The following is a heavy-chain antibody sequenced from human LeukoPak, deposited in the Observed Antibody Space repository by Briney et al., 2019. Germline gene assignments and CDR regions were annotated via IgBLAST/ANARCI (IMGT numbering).Heavy chain of an antibody. Sequence: GASVKVSCKVSGYTLTELSMHWVRQAPGKGLEWMGGFDPEDGETIYAQKFQGRVTMTEDTSTDTAYMELSSLRSEDTAVYYCATHHFVVVGPRRMTAYYFDYWGQGTLVTVSS. V-gene: IGHV1-24*01. CDR1: GYTLTELS. D-gene: IGHD2-15*01. CDR3: ATHHFVVVGPRRMTAYYFDY. CDR2: FDPEDGET. J-gene: IGHJ4*02.